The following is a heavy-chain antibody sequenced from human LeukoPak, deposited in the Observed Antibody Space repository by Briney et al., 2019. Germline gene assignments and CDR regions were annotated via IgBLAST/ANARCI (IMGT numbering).Heavy chain of an antibody. J-gene: IGHJ6*03. CDR1: GGSFSGYY. V-gene: IGHV4-34*01. CDR2: INHSGST. CDR3: ARHRGYYYGSGSYHMDV. D-gene: IGHD3-10*01. Sequence: PSETLSLTCAVYGGSFSGYYWSWIRQPPGKGLEWIGEINHSGSTNYNPSLKSRVTISVDTSKNQFSLKLSSVTAADTAVYYCARHRGYYYGSGSYHMDVWGKGTTVTISS.